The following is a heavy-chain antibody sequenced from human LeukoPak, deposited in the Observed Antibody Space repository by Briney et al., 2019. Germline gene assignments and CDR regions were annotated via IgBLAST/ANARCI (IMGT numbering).Heavy chain of an antibody. CDR1: GYTFTSYY. Sequence: ASVKVSCKASGYTFTSYYMHWVRQAPGQGLEWMGIINPSGGSTSYAQKFQGRVTMTRDTSTSTAYMELSRLRSDDTAVYYCARDGTYCTNGVCYPTTFDYWGQGTLVTVSS. CDR3: ARDGTYCTNGVCYPTTFDY. D-gene: IGHD2-8*01. V-gene: IGHV1-46*01. J-gene: IGHJ4*02. CDR2: INPSGGST.